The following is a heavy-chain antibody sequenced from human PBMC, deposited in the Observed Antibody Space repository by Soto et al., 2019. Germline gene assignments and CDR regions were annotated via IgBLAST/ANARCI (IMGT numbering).Heavy chain of an antibody. CDR3: ARARWLRGQEYYFDI. D-gene: IGHD2-15*01. V-gene: IGHV4-59*08. CDR2: IFYSGTT. J-gene: IGHJ4*02. CDR1: GGSMDRSY. Sequence: SETLSLTCTVSGGSMDRSYWSWVRQSPGKGLEWIGYIFYSGTTNYNPSLKSRSTLSLDTDENRFSLNLTSVTAAGTAVYYCARARWLRGQEYYFDIWGQGILVTVSS.